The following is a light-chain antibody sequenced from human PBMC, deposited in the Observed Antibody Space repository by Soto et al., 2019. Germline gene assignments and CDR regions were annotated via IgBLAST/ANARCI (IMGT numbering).Light chain of an antibody. CDR3: SSYTSSSTLGV. CDR1: SSDVGGYNY. J-gene: IGLJ1*01. V-gene: IGLV2-14*01. Sequence: QSVLTQPASVSGSPGQSITISCTGTSSDVGGYNYVSWYQQHPGKAPKLMIYDVSNRPSGDSNRFSGSKSGNTASLTISGLQAEDEADYYCSSYTSSSTLGVFGTGTKLTVL. CDR2: DVS.